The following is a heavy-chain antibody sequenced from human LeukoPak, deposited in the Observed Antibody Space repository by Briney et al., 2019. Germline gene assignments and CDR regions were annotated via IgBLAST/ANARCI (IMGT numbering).Heavy chain of an antibody. Sequence: SETLSLTCSVSGDSISTTGYFWVWIRQSPGRDLEWIGSIFKSGSTFYNMSLKSRVTISVDTSKNEFSLSLTSVTAADTAVYYCAGTGIRNWFDPWGQGILVTVSS. D-gene: IGHD1-14*01. CDR3: AGTGIRNWFDP. CDR2: IFKSGST. J-gene: IGHJ5*02. CDR1: GDSISTTGYF. V-gene: IGHV4-39*01.